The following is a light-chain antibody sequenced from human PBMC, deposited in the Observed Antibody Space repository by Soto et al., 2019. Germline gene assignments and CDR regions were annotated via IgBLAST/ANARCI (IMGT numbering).Light chain of an antibody. CDR1: QRLSDK. Sequence: IVSTQCPSTLSLSPGERATLPCRASQRLSDKFVWYQPKPGQGPRLLAKSASTGNLGIPARFSGSESGTEFTLTISSLRSEDLALYYCQQYITCPFTFGQGPRWIS. CDR2: SAS. V-gene: IGKV3-15*01. CDR3: QQYITCPFT. J-gene: IGKJ3*01.